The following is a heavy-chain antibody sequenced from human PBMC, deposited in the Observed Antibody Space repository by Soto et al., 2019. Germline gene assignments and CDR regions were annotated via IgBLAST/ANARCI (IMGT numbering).Heavy chain of an antibody. J-gene: IGHJ4*02. Sequence: SETLSLTCTVSGGSMSSYYLSYIRQPPGKGLEWIGRLYMSGITDYNPSLKSRVTMSVDTSKNQFSLKLSSVTAADTAVYYCARTADKIPSPFDYWGQGTLVTVSS. CDR3: ARTADKIPSPFDY. CDR1: GGSMSSYY. CDR2: LYMSGIT. V-gene: IGHV4-4*07.